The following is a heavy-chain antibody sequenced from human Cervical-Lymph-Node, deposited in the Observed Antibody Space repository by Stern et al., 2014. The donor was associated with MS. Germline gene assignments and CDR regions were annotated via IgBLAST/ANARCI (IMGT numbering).Heavy chain of an antibody. CDR3: AREQRDNFWTGSYFDT. Sequence: QVQLQESGPGLLKPSQTLSLTCTVSGDSIDSDSFYWSWIRQHPGKGLEWLGYIYNNGDTYYNPSLKTRVAISRDTSKNHLFLRLRSVTAADMAIYYCAREQRDNFWTGSYFDTWGQGTLVTVSS. CDR2: IYNNGDT. CDR1: GDSIDSDSFY. J-gene: IGHJ5*02. V-gene: IGHV4-31*03. D-gene: IGHD3/OR15-3a*01.